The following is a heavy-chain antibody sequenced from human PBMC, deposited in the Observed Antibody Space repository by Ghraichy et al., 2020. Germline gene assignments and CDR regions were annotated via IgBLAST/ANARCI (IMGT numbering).Heavy chain of an antibody. J-gene: IGHJ3*02. Sequence: GESLNISCAASGFTFSSYWMSWVRQAPGKGLEWVANIKRDGSEKYYVDSVKGRFTVSRDNAKNSLYLQMNGLRAEETAVYYCARDHKSMGGLIWGQGTMVTVSS. CDR2: IKRDGSEK. CDR1: GFTFSSYW. D-gene: IGHD2/OR15-2a*01. CDR3: ARDHKSMGGLI. V-gene: IGHV3-7*01.